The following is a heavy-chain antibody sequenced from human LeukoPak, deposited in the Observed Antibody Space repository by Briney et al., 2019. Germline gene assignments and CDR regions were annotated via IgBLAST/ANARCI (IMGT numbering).Heavy chain of an antibody. D-gene: IGHD6-13*01. CDR1: GYTFTGYF. J-gene: IGHJ6*03. CDR2: SNPNSGGT. V-gene: IGHV1-2*02. Sequence: ASVKVSCRASGYTFTGYFIHWVRQAPGQGLEWMGWSNPNSGGTSSAQKFQGRVTMTRDTSITTAYMELSSLRSDDTAVYYCARASGVAAEGTYYYYMDVWGTGTTVTVSS. CDR3: ARASGVAAEGTYYYYMDV.